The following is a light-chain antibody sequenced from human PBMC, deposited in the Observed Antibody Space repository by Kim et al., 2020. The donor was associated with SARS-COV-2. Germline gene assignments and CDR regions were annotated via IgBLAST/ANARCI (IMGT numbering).Light chain of an antibody. CDR2: DAS. J-gene: IGKJ2*01. Sequence: ASVGDRVTITRRASQAISSWLAWYQQKPGKAPKLLVYDASTWQDGVPSRFSGSGSGTDFTLIISGLQAEDFATYYCQQTNSFPYTFGQGTKLEI. CDR1: QAISSW. CDR3: QQTNSFPYT. V-gene: IGKV1-12*01.